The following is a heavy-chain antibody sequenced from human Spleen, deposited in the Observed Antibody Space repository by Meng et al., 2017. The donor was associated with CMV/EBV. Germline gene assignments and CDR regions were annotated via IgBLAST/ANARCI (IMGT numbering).Heavy chain of an antibody. V-gene: IGHV1-2*02. Sequence: KVYCKASGFTFTGYYIHWVRQDPGQGLEWMGCLNPNNGGTVYARRFQGRVTMTRDTSINTVYMEVSGLRSDDTALYYCARGPDKFDPWGQGTLVTVSS. CDR1: GFTFTGYY. J-gene: IGHJ5*02. D-gene: IGHD3-9*01. CDR3: ARGPDKFDP. CDR2: LNPNNGGT.